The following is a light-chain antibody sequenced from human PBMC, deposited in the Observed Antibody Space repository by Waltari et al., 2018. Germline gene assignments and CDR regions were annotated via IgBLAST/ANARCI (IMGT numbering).Light chain of an antibody. Sequence: DIVMTQSPLSLPVTPGEPASISCRSSQSLLHSNGYNYLDWYLQKPRQSPQLLIYLGSNRASGVSDRFSGSGSGTDFTLKISRVEAGDVGLYYCMQALHTPRTFGGGTRVEIK. J-gene: IGKJ4*01. CDR3: MQALHTPRT. CDR1: QSLLHSNGYNY. V-gene: IGKV2-28*01. CDR2: LGS.